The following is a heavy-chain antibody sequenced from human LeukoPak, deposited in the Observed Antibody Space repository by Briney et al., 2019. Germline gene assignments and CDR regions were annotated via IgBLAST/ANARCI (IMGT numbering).Heavy chain of an antibody. V-gene: IGHV4-30-2*01. D-gene: IGHD2-2*01. Sequence: SETLSLTCAVSGGSISSGGYSWSWIRQPPGKGLEWIGYIYHSGSTYYNPSLQSRVTISVDTSKNQFSLRLTSVTAADTAVYYCARGGGYCSSNRCSPFGYWGQGTLVTVSS. CDR2: IYHSGST. CDR1: GGSISSGGYS. J-gene: IGHJ4*02. CDR3: ARGGGYCSSNRCSPFGY.